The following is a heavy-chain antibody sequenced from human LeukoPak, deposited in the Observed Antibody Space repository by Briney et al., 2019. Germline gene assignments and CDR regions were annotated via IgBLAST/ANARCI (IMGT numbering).Heavy chain of an antibody. V-gene: IGHV4-39*07. Sequence: SETLSLTCTVSGGSISSSSYYWGWIRQPPGKGLEWIGSIYYSGSTNYNPSLKSRVTISVDTSKNQFSLKLSSVTAADTAVYYCARSCYDNYYYYYYMDVWGKGTTVTVSS. CDR2: IYYSGST. D-gene: IGHD2-15*01. J-gene: IGHJ6*03. CDR3: ARSCYDNYYYYYYMDV. CDR1: GGSISSSSYY.